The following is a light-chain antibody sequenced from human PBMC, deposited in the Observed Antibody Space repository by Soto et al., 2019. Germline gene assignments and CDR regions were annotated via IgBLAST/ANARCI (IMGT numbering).Light chain of an antibody. CDR1: QSIGIW. V-gene: IGKV1-5*03. Sequence: DIQMTQSPSTLSASVGDRVTITCRASQSIGIWLAWYQQKPGKAPKVLISKASLLESGVPSRFSGSGSGAEFTLTISSLQPDDFATYYCQQYNSYSWTLGQGTKVDIK. J-gene: IGKJ1*01. CDR3: QQYNSYSWT. CDR2: KAS.